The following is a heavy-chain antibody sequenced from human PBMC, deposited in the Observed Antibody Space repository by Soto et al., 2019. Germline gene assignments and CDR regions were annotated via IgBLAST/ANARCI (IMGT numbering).Heavy chain of an antibody. V-gene: IGHV3-48*01. J-gene: IGHJ5*02. Sequence: GGSLRLSCAASGFTFSTYSMNWVRQAPGKGLEWVSYISISSSTIYYAGSVKGRFTISGDNAKNSLYLQMNSLRAEDTAVYYCAREGDSSGWYNWFDPWGQGTLVTVSS. CDR2: ISISSSTI. D-gene: IGHD3-22*01. CDR3: AREGDSSGWYNWFDP. CDR1: GFTFSTYS.